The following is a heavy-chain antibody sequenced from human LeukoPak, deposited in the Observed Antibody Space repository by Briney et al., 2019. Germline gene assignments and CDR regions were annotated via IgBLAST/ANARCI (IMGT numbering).Heavy chain of an antibody. Sequence: GGSLRLSCAASGFSLRTYAMNWVRQVPGKGLGWVSSIGGSDDTTYYADSVKGRFTISSDFSTNTVSLQMNSLRAEDTAVYFCAKGLVVNDNYFDNWGQGTLVTVSS. D-gene: IGHD2-15*01. CDR3: AKGLVVNDNYFDN. J-gene: IGHJ4*02. V-gene: IGHV3-23*01. CDR2: IGGSDDTT. CDR1: GFSLRTYA.